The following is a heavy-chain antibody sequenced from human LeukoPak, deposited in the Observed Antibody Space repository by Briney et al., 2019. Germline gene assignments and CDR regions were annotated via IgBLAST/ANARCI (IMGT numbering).Heavy chain of an antibody. D-gene: IGHD3-16*01. J-gene: IGHJ4*02. CDR3: ARGKGDTGGSFDY. CDR1: GFNFNNYA. Sequence: PGGSLRLSCAASGFNFNNYAMSWVRQAPGKGPEWVSAISGRGGGTYYADSVKGRFTISRDNSKNTLYLQMNSLRAEDTAVYYCARGKGDTGGSFDYWGQGTLVTVSS. CDR2: ISGRGGGT. V-gene: IGHV3-23*01.